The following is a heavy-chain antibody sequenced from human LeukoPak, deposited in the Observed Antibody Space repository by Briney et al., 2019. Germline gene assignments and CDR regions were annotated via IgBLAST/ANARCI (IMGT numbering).Heavy chain of an antibody. D-gene: IGHD3-9*01. CDR3: ARVSNYDILTGYYDQ. CDR2: IYDSGST. CDR1: GGSISSYY. V-gene: IGHV4-59*08. J-gene: IGHJ4*02. Sequence: SETLSLTCTGSGGSISSYYWIWIRQPPGKGLEWIGCIYDSGSTNYNPSLRSRVTISVDTSKNQFSLKLSSVTAADTAVYYCARVSNYDILTGYYDQWGQGTLVTVSS.